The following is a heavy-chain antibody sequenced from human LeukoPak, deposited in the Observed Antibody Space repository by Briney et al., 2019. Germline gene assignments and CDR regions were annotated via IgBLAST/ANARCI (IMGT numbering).Heavy chain of an antibody. Sequence: GGSLRLSCSASGFTVSSNYMSWVRQAPGKGLDWVSVIYSGGSTYYADSVKGRFTISRDNSKNTLYLQMNSLRAEDTAVYYCARLVVVITANWYFDLWGRGTLVTVSS. CDR2: IYSGGST. J-gene: IGHJ2*01. D-gene: IGHD3-22*01. CDR3: ARLVVVITANWYFDL. CDR1: GFTVSSNY. V-gene: IGHV3-53*01.